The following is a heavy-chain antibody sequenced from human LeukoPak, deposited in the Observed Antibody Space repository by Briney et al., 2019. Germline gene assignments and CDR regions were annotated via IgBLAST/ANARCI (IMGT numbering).Heavy chain of an antibody. CDR3: ARDGNIGRVAATLSFDY. D-gene: IGHD2-15*01. CDR1: GGSISSSNW. V-gene: IGHV4-4*02. CDR2: IYHSGST. J-gene: IGHJ4*02. Sequence: SGTLSLTCAVSGGSISSSNWWSWVRQPPGKGLAWIGEIYHSGSTNYNPSLKSRVTISVDKSKNQFSLKLTSVTAADTAVYYCARDGNIGRVAATLSFDYWGQGTLVTVSS.